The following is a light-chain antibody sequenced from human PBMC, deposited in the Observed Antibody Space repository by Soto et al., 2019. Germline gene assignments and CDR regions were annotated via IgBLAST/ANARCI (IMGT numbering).Light chain of an antibody. Sequence: EIVLTQSPLSLPVTPGEPASISCRSSRNLLHSNGYYYLDWYLQKPGQSPQLLIYLGSNRAYGVPDRFSGSGSGTDYTLTISRGEDEDVGGYFCAQGLATRITVGGGTKVEIK. CDR2: LGS. CDR3: AQGLATRIT. CDR1: RNLLHSNGYYY. V-gene: IGKV2-28*01. J-gene: IGKJ4*01.